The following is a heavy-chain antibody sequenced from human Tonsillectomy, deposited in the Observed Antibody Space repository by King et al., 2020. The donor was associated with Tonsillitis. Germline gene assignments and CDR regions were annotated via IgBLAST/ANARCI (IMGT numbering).Heavy chain of an antibody. CDR3: ARAYCSSTSCYGYFDY. Sequence: VHLVESGGGVVQPGRSLRLSCAASGFTFSSYGMHWVRQAPGKGLAWVAVIWYDGSNKYYADSVKGRFTITRENSKNTLYLQMNSLRAEDTAVYYCARAYCSSTSCYGYFDYWGQGTLVTVSS. CDR1: GFTFSSYG. V-gene: IGHV3-33*01. D-gene: IGHD2-2*01. CDR2: IWYDGSNK. J-gene: IGHJ4*02.